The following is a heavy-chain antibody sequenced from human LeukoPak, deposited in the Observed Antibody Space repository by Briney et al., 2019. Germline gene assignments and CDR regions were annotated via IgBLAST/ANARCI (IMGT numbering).Heavy chain of an antibody. V-gene: IGHV1-18*01. CDR1: GYTFTGYG. CDR2: INVYSGDT. D-gene: IGHD4-23*01. Sequence: ASVMVSCKTSGYTFTGYGITWVRQAPGQGLQWMGWINVYSGDTNYAQNIQDRVIMTTDTSTSTDYMDLRNLRSDDTAVYYCARDYGGTFFDYWGQGTRVTVSS. CDR3: ARDYGGTFFDY. J-gene: IGHJ4*02.